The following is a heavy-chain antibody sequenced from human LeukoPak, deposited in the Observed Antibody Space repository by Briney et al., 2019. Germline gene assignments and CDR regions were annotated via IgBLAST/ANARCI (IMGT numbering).Heavy chain of an antibody. V-gene: IGHV3-30*02. CDR2: IRYDGSNK. D-gene: IGHD1-26*01. J-gene: IGHJ3*02. CDR3: AKDLTYSGSYFYIFDI. Sequence: GGSLRLSCAASGFTFSSYSINWVRQASDKGLEWVAFIRYDGSNKYYADSVKGRFTISRDNSKNTLYLQMNSLRAEDTAVYYCAKDLTYSGSYFYIFDIWGQGTMVTVSS. CDR1: GFTFSSYS.